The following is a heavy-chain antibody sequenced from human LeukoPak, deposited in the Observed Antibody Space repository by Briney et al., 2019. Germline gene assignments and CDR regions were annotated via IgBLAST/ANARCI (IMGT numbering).Heavy chain of an antibody. V-gene: IGHV3-23*01. D-gene: IGHD6-13*01. Sequence: GGSLRLSCAASGFTFSSYAMSWVRQAPGKGLEWVSAISGSGGSTYYADSVRGRFTISRDNSKNTLYLQMNSLRAEDTAVYYCAKFIAAAGSYFDYWGQGTLVTVSS. J-gene: IGHJ4*02. CDR1: GFTFSSYA. CDR2: ISGSGGST. CDR3: AKFIAAAGSYFDY.